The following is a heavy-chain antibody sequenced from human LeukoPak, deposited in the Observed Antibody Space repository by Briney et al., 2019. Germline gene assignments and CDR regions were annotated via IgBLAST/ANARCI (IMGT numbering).Heavy chain of an antibody. Sequence: PSETLSLTCTVSGGSISSYYWSWIRQPPGKGLEWIGYIYYSGSTNYNPSLKSRVTISVDTSKNQFSLKLSSVTAADTAVNYCARGGYYYYGMDVWGQGTTVTVSS. CDR3: ARGGYYYYGMDV. J-gene: IGHJ6*02. V-gene: IGHV4-59*01. CDR2: IYYSGST. CDR1: GGSISSYY.